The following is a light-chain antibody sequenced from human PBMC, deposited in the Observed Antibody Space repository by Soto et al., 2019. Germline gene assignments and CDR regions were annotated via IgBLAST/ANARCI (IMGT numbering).Light chain of an antibody. Sequence: QSVLTQPASVSGSPGQSITISCAGTSSDVVGYNYVSWYQQHPGKAPKLMIYDVSNRPSGVSNRFSGSKSGNTASLTISGLQAEVEADSYCSSYTSSSTLPYVFGTGTKVTVL. J-gene: IGLJ1*01. CDR1: SSDVVGYNY. CDR2: DVS. CDR3: SSYTSSSTLPYV. V-gene: IGLV2-14*01.